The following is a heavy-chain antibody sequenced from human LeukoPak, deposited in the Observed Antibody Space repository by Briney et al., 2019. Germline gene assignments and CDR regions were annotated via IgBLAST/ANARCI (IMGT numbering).Heavy chain of an antibody. Sequence: SETLSLICSVSGGAISGRRDYWGWIRQPPGKGLEWIASIYYSGSTHYNPSLKSRVTISVVTSRNQFSLELRSATAADSAMYYCARNVSRGEPGGAFDIWGQGTMVTVSS. D-gene: IGHD5-24*01. CDR3: ARNVSRGEPGGAFDI. J-gene: IGHJ3*02. CDR2: IYYSGST. CDR1: GGAISGRRDY. V-gene: IGHV4-39*01.